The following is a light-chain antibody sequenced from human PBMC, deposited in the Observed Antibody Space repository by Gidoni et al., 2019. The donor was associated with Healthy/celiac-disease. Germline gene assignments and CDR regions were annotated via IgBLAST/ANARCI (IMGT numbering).Light chain of an antibody. CDR1: QSISSY. CDR3: QQSYSTPGT. CDR2: AAS. V-gene: IGKV1-39*01. Sequence: DIHITQSPSSLSASVGDRVTITCRASQSISSYLNWYQQKPGKAPKLLIYAASSLQSGVPSRFSGSGSGTDFTLTISSLQPEDFATYYCQQSYSTPGTFGQGTKLEIK. J-gene: IGKJ2*01.